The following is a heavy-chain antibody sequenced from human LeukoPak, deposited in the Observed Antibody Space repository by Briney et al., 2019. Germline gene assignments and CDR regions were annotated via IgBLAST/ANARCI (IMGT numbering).Heavy chain of an antibody. D-gene: IGHD1-7*01. V-gene: IGHV3-53*01. CDR3: ARNNWNYAFDY. CDR2: FYSGGRP. CDR1: GFSVTSNY. Sequence: PGGSLRLSCAASGFSVTSNYMTWVRQAPGKGLDWISIFYSGGRPHYADSMKGRFIISRDNSKNTLYLQMNSLRTEDTAVYYCARNNWNYAFDYWGQGTLVTVSS. J-gene: IGHJ4*02.